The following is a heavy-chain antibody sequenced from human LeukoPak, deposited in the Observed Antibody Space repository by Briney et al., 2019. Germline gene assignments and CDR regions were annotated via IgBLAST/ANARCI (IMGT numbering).Heavy chain of an antibody. Sequence: GGSLRLSCTTSGFTLSNYWMTWVRQAPGKGLEWVAKIQKDGSEAYYVDSMEGRLNIYRDKDENSQYVQMHSLRAEDTAVYYCAKDLGIQLWLPSDAFDIWGQGTMVTVSS. CDR2: IQKDGSEA. CDR1: GFTLSNYW. D-gene: IGHD5-18*01. J-gene: IGHJ3*02. V-gene: IGHV3-7*01. CDR3: AKDLGIQLWLPSDAFDI.